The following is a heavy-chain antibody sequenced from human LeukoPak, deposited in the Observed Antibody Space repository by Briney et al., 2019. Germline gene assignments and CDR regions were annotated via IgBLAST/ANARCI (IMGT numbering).Heavy chain of an antibody. D-gene: IGHD3-22*01. CDR2: IYTSGST. J-gene: IGHJ4*02. Sequence: PSGTLSLTCTVSGGSISSYYWSWIRQPAGKGLEWIGRIYTSGSTNYNPSLKSRVTISVDTSKYQCSLRLSSVTAADTAVYYCARGLNYAGSGYYFDSWGPGTVVTVSS. CDR1: GGSISSYY. CDR3: ARGLNYAGSGYYFDS. V-gene: IGHV4-4*07.